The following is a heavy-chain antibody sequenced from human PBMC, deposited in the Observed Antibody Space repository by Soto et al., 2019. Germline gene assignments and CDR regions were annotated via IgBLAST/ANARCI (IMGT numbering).Heavy chain of an antibody. V-gene: IGHV4-34*01. CDR1: GGSFSGYY. D-gene: IGHD1-26*01. CDR3: ARLLHDNRRYYHFDY. Sequence: SETLSLTCAVYGGSFSGYYWTWIRQPPGTGLEWIGEINDSGSTNYNPSLKSRVTMSIDTSEKQFSLKMSSVTAADTAVYYCARLLHDNRRYYHFDYWGRGTLVTVSS. CDR2: INDSGST. J-gene: IGHJ4*02.